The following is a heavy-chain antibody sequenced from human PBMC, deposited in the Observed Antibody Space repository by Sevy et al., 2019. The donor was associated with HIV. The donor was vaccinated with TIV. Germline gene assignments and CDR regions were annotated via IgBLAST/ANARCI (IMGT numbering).Heavy chain of an antibody. CDR1: GFTFGDYA. CDR2: IRSKAYGGTT. J-gene: IGHJ4*02. D-gene: IGHD6-13*01. CDR3: TRDHLGLYSSSWADY. V-gene: IGHV3-49*03. Sequence: GGSLRLSCTASGFTFGDYAMSWFRQAPGKVLEWVGFIRSKAYGGTTEYAWSVKGRFTISRDDYKSIAYLQMNSLKTEDTAVYYCTRDHLGLYSSSWADYWGQGTLVTVSS.